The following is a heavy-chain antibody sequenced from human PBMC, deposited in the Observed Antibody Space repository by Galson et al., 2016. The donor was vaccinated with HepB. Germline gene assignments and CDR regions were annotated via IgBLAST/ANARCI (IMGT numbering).Heavy chain of an antibody. CDR2: ISNNTTYI. Sequence: SLRLSCAASGFSFSSYRMNWVRQAPGNGLEWISFISNNTTYIYYAYSVRGRFTISRDNAKNSVYLQMNSLRAEDTAVYYCAGELYRYPTPWGQGTLVTVSS. D-gene: IGHD5-18*01. J-gene: IGHJ5*02. V-gene: IGHV3-21*01. CDR1: GFSFSSYR. CDR3: AGELYRYPTP.